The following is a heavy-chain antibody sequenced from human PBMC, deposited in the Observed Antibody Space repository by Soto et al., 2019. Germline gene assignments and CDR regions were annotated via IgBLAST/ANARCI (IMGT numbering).Heavy chain of an antibody. V-gene: IGHV4-31*03. CDR3: AMGLLWFGESYGMDV. J-gene: IGHJ6*02. Sequence: SETLSLTCTVSGGYISSGGYYWSWIRQHPGKGLEWIGYIYYSGSTYYNPSLKSRVTISVDTSKNQFSLKLSSVTAADTAVYYCAMGLLWFGESYGMDVWGQGTKVTVSS. D-gene: IGHD3-10*01. CDR1: GGYISSGGYY. CDR2: IYYSGST.